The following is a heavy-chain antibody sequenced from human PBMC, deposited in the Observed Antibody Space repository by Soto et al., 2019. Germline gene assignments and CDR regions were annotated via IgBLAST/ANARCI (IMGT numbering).Heavy chain of an antibody. CDR3: ATKPLRGMGYFYFDH. Sequence: QVQLVQSGAEVRKPGSSVKVSCEASGGTFSSYSINWVRQAPGQGLEWMGGIIPIFGSTNYAQKFQGRVTITADKSTNTVSMELSSLRPDDTALYFCATKPLRGMGYFYFDHWGQGTLLTVSS. D-gene: IGHD3-16*01. V-gene: IGHV1-69*06. CDR2: IIPIFGST. CDR1: GGTFSSYS. J-gene: IGHJ4*02.